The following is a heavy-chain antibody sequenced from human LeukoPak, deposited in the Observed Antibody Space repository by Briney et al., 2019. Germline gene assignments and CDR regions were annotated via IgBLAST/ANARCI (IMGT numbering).Heavy chain of an antibody. Sequence: RGSLRLSCAASGFTFSSYEMNWVRQAPGKGLEWVSYISSSGSTIYYADSVKGRLTISRDNAKKSLYLQMNSLRAEDTAVYYCASLTHADYWGQGTLITVSS. V-gene: IGHV3-48*03. J-gene: IGHJ4*02. CDR2: ISSSGSTI. CDR1: GFTFSSYE. CDR3: ASLTHADY.